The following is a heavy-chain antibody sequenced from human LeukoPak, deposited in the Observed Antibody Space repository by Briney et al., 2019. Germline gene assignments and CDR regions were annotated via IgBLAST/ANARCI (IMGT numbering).Heavy chain of an antibody. J-gene: IGHJ6*02. CDR1: GFTFDDYA. D-gene: IGHD3-10*01. Sequence: PGGSLRLSCAASGFTFDDYAMHWVRQAPGKGLEWVSLISGDGGSTYYADSVKGRFTISRDNSKNSLYLQMNSLRTEDTALYYCAKCGGWSHGYGMDVWGQGTTVTVSS. CDR2: ISGDGGST. CDR3: AKCGGWSHGYGMDV. V-gene: IGHV3-43*02.